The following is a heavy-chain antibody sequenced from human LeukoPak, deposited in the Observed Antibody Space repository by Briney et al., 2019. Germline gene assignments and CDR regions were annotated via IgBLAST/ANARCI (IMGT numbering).Heavy chain of an antibody. Sequence: ASMRVSCKASGYTLTDYYIHWVRQAPGQGLEWMGRINPNSGGTNYAQKFQGRVTMTRDTPINTVYLKLTSLRSTDTALYYCARALGVGFAEDVYYFDFWGQGSLVTVSS. V-gene: IGHV1-2*06. CDR1: GYTLTDYY. D-gene: IGHD3-10*01. J-gene: IGHJ4*02. CDR2: INPNSGGT. CDR3: ARALGVGFAEDVYYFDF.